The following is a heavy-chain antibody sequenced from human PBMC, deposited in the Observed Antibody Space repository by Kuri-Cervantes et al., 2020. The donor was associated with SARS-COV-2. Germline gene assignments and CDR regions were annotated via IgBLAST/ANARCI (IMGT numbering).Heavy chain of an antibody. CDR3: ARVSRSGYLDY. CDR2: ISSNGDST. V-gene: IGHV3-64*02. CDR1: GFTFSSYA. D-gene: IGHD3-3*01. J-gene: IGHJ4*02. Sequence: GESLKISCAASGFTFSSYAMYWVRQAPGKGLEYVSAISSNGDSTYYADSVKGRFTMSRDNSKNTLYLQMGSLRAEDMAVYYCARVSRSGYLDYWGQGTLVTVSS.